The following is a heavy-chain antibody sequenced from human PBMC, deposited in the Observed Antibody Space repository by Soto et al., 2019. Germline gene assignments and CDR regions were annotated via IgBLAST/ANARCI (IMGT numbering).Heavy chain of an antibody. J-gene: IGHJ3*02. D-gene: IGHD3-10*01. V-gene: IGHV1-69*06. CDR3: ARGVYGSGNYYTGPSAFDI. CDR2: TIPVFNTA. CDR1: GGTLSDHG. Sequence: QVQLEQSGAEVKKPGSSVKISCKASGGTLSDHGVSWLRQAPGQGLEWVGGTIPVFNTAKYAPKFQGRVTIAADKHTNIAYMELGSLRSDDTAFYYCARGVYGSGNYYTGPSAFDIWGQGTLVIVSS.